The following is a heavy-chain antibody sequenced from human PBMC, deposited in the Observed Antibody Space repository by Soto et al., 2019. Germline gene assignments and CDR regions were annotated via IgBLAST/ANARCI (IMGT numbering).Heavy chain of an antibody. CDR3: ARARFDSWSHIYYGLDV. J-gene: IGHJ6*02. CDR2: INHSGTT. D-gene: IGHD3-3*01. Sequence: PSETLSLTCAVYGGSFSGYSWTWLRQPPGKGLEWIGEINHSGTTDYHPALKSRVTMSADTPKNQFSLRMTSVTAADTAVYYCARARFDSWSHIYYGLDVWGQGTTVTVSS. CDR1: GGSFSGYS. V-gene: IGHV4-34*01.